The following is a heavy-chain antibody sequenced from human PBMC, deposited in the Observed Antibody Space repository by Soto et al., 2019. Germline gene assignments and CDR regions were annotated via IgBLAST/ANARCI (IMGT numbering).Heavy chain of an antibody. CDR2: IYYSGNT. Sequence: SETLSLTCSVSGGSISKTTYYWAWIRQPPGKGLEWIGSIYYSGNTHYKTSLNSRVTISVDTSKNQFSLNLNSVTAADTAKYYCARLLVRNDWDSDLYYFALWGERPLVIVS. J-gene: IGHJ4*02. CDR3: ARLLVRNDWDSDLYYFAL. CDR1: GGSISKTTYY. V-gene: IGHV4-39*01. D-gene: IGHD3-10*01.